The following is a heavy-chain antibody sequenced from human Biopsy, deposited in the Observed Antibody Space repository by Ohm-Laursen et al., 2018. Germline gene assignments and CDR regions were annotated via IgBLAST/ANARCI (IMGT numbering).Heavy chain of an antibody. J-gene: IGHJ6*02. CDR2: IYYSGST. V-gene: IGHV4-59*01. CDR1: GGSISSDY. Sequence: SVTLSLTCTVSGGSISSDYWSWIPQTPGKGLEWIGYIYYSGSTNYNPSLKSRVTISVDTSKNQFSLRLNSVTAADTAVYYCARATNSTGWPYYYFYGMDVWGQGTTVTVSS. CDR3: ARATNSTGWPYYYFYGMDV. D-gene: IGHD2/OR15-2a*01.